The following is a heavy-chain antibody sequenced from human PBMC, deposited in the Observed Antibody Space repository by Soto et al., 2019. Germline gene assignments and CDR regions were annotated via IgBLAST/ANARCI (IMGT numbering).Heavy chain of an antibody. CDR3: ARLSRARYFHYGMDV. D-gene: IGHD3-9*01. J-gene: IGHJ6*02. Sequence: GESLKISCKGSGYSFTNYWITWVRQMPGKGLEYMGRADPSDSDTRYSPSFQGRVTISADKSITTAYLQWSSLKASDTAIYYCARLSRARYFHYGMDVWGQGTTVTVSS. CDR2: ADPSDSDT. CDR1: GYSFTNYW. V-gene: IGHV5-10-1*01.